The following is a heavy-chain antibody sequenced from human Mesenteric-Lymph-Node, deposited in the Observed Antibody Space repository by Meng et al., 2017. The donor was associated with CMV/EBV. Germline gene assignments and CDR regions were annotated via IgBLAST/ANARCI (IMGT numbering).Heavy chain of an antibody. CDR3: AKDLRHSRDAYDAYGLDV. CDR1: GFSFSNYG. Sequence: GESLKISCAASGFSFSNYGMHWVRQAPGKGLEWLTLIKDDGNNKYYGDSVKGRFTVSRDNSKNTLFLEMNGLKAEDTALYFCAKDLRHSRDAYDAYGLDVWGQGTTVTVSS. J-gene: IGHJ6*02. V-gene: IGHV3-30*18. CDR2: IKDDGNNK. D-gene: IGHD5-24*01.